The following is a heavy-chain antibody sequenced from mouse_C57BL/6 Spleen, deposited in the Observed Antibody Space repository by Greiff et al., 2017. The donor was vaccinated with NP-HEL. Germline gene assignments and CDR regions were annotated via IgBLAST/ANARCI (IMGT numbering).Heavy chain of an antibody. CDR3: ARRGDYGYLDY. CDR2: ISDGGSYT. J-gene: IGHJ2*01. CDR1: GFTFSSYA. D-gene: IGHD1-1*02. Sequence: DVMLVESGGGLVKPGGSLKLSCAASGFTFSSYAMSWVRQTPEKRLEWVATISDGGSYTYYPDNVKGRFTISRDNAKNNLYLQMSHLKSEDTAMYYCARRGDYGYLDYWGQGTTLTVSS. V-gene: IGHV5-4*03.